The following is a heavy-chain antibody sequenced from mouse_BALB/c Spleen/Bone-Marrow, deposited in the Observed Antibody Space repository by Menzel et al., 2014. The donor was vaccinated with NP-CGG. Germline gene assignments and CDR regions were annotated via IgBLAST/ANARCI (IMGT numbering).Heavy chain of an antibody. D-gene: IGHD1-1*01. CDR2: INPFNDGT. CDR1: GYTFTSYV. J-gene: IGHJ2*01. Sequence: EVKLMESGPELVKPRTSVKMSCKASGYTFTSYVIHWVKQKPGQGLEWIGYINPFNDGTKYNEKFKDKATLTSDKSSSTAYMELSSLTSEDSAVYYCARTGNYYGSSFDYWGQGTTLTVSS. V-gene: IGHV1-14*01. CDR3: ARTGNYYGSSFDY.